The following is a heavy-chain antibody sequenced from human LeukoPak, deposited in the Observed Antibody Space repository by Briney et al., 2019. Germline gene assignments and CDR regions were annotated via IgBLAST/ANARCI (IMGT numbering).Heavy chain of an antibody. CDR1: GGSFSGYY. Sequence: HSQTLSLTYAVYGGSFSGYYWRWISQPPARGLEWSGEINHSGSTNYNPALTSRSTISVETSKNQFSLKLSSVTAADTAVYYCARVNGDIVVVPAATQAVVYYFDYWGQGTLVTASS. D-gene: IGHD2-2*01. CDR3: ARVNGDIVVVPAATQAVVYYFDY. V-gene: IGHV4-34*01. J-gene: IGHJ4*02. CDR2: INHSGST.